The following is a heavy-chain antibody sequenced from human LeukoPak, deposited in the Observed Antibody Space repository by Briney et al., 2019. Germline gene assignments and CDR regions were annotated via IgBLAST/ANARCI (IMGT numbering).Heavy chain of an antibody. V-gene: IGHV3-23*01. J-gene: IGHJ4*02. CDR2: ISGSGGST. CDR3: AKGSVPYYDFWSGQSSDY. CDR1: GFTFSSYA. D-gene: IGHD3-3*01. Sequence: PGGSLRLSCAASGFTFSSYAMSWVRQAPGKGLEWVSAISGSGGSTYYADSVKGRFTISRDNSKNTLYLQMNSLRAEDTAVYYCAKGSVPYYDFWSGQSSDYWGQGTLVTVSS.